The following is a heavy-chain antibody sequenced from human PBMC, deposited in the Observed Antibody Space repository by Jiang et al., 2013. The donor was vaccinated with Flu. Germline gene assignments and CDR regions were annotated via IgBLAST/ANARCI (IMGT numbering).Heavy chain of an antibody. J-gene: IGHJ3*02. CDR2: IRGGGDNT. D-gene: IGHD1-26*01. Sequence: EWVSGIRGGGDNTYYADSVKGRFTISRDNSKNTLFLQMNNLRAEDTALYYCDERSGWESYLMSFDIWGQGTIVTVSS. CDR3: DERSGWESYLMSFDI. V-gene: IGHV3-23*01.